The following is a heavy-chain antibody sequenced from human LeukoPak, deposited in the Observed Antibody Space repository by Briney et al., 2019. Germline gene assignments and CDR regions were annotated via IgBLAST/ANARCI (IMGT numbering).Heavy chain of an antibody. Sequence: KPSETLSLTCTVSGGSISSYYWSWIRQPPGKGLEWIGYIYYSGSTNYNPSLKSRVTISVDTSKNQFSLKLSSVTAADTAVYYCARSEGTVTTHWGQGTLVTVSS. J-gene: IGHJ4*02. CDR1: GGSISSYY. D-gene: IGHD4-17*01. CDR2: IYYSGST. CDR3: ARSEGTVTTH. V-gene: IGHV4-59*01.